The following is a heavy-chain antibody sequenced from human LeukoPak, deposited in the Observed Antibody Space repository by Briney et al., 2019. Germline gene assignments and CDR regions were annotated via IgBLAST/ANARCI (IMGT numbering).Heavy chain of an antibody. CDR1: GYTFTSYD. Sequence: ASVKVSCKASGYTFTSYDINWVRQATGQGLEWMGWMNPNSGNTGYAQKFQGRVTMTRNTSISTAYMELSSLTDEDTAVYYCAKDDAWLRYGEWSQGTLVTVSS. J-gene: IGHJ4*02. CDR2: MNPNSGNT. D-gene: IGHD3-10*01. CDR3: AKDDAWLRYGE. V-gene: IGHV1-8*01.